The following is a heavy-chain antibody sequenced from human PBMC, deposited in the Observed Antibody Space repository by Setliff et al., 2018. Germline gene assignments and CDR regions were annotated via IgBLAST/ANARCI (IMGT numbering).Heavy chain of an antibody. Sequence: GGSLRLSCAASGFTFSSYAMSWVRQAPGKGLEWVSAISGSGGSTYYADSVKGRFTISRDNSKNTLYLQMNSLRAEDTAVYYCAKDVGITMIVVAPDAFDIWGQGTMVTVSS. CDR2: ISGSGGST. CDR1: GFTFSSYA. J-gene: IGHJ3*02. CDR3: AKDVGITMIVVAPDAFDI. D-gene: IGHD3-22*01. V-gene: IGHV3-23*01.